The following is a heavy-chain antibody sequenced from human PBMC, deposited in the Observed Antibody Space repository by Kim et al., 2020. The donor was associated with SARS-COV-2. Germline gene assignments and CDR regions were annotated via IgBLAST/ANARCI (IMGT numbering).Heavy chain of an antibody. CDR2: IDASTKT. CDR1: AGSLRSDGFY. V-gene: IGHV4-31*03. D-gene: IGHD3-9*01. CDR3: ADDSLFCRSFDI. J-gene: IGHJ3*02. Sequence: SETLSLTCSVPAGSLRSDGFYWNWLRQSYEQGLKWIGYIDASTKTYYNLSLQSRVSISAAKYKNQFTLELTSVPAADTAVYECADDSLFCRSFDIWGQG.